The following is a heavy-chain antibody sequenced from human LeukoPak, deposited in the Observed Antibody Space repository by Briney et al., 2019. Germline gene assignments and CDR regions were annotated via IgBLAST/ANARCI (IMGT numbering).Heavy chain of an antibody. CDR3: AKDLRKDGIWDIDY. D-gene: IGHD1-14*01. Sequence: PGGSLRLSCAASGFTFSDYWMNWVRQAPGKGLEWVANIKPDGSDKYYVDSVKGRFTISRDNSQNTVFLQMDSLRDEDTALYYCAKDLRKDGIWDIDYWGQGTLVTVSS. CDR2: IKPDGSDK. J-gene: IGHJ4*02. V-gene: IGHV3-7*03. CDR1: GFTFSDYW.